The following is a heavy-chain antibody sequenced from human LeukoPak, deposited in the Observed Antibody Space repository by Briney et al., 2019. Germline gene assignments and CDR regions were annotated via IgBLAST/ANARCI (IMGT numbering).Heavy chain of an antibody. CDR1: GGTFSSYA. CDR3: ASKVKQQLGSY. J-gene: IGHJ4*02. D-gene: IGHD6-13*01. V-gene: IGHV1-69*05. CDR2: IIPIFGTA. Sequence: SVKVSCKASGGTFSSYAISWVRQAPGQGLEWMGGIIPIFGTANYAQKFQGRVTITTDESTSTAYMELSSLRSDDTAVYYCASKVKQQLGSYWGQGTLVTVSS.